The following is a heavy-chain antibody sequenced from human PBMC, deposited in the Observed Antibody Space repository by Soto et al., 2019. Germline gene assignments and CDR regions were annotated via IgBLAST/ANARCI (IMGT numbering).Heavy chain of an antibody. J-gene: IGHJ5*02. CDR3: GRDGVGATPLGWFDP. D-gene: IGHD1-26*01. CDR1: GYTFIGYY. CDR2: INPRSGDT. V-gene: IGHV1-2*06. Sequence: QVQLVQSGAEVKKPGASVKVSCKASGYTFIGYYIHWVRQAPGQGLGWMGRINPRSGDTTYAQKLQGRLTMTRDTSISTAYMELSSLRSDDTAVYYCGRDGVGATPLGWFDPWGQGSLVTVSS.